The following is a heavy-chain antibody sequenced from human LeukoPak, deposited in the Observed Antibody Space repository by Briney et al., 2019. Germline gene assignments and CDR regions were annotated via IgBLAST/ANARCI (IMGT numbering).Heavy chain of an antibody. CDR2: INGGGENT. Sequence: QAGGSLRLSCATSGFTFTSYAMSWIRQAPGKGLEWVSAINGGGENTYYGDSVKGRFTISRDNSKDTLYLQMNSLRAEDTATYYCARPRAMTTGVGRYFDLWGRGTLVTVSS. V-gene: IGHV3-23*01. CDR3: ARPRAMTTGVGRYFDL. D-gene: IGHD1-1*01. CDR1: GFTFTSYA. J-gene: IGHJ2*01.